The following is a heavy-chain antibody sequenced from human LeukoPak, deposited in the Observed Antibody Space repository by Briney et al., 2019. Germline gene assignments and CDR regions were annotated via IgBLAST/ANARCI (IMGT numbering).Heavy chain of an antibody. Sequence: PGGSLRLSCAASGFTFSNAWMSWVRQAPGKGLEWVANIKQDESEKHYVDSLRGRFTISRDNAKNSVFLQMNSLRAEDTAVYYCARDGYKDRYFDYWGQGTLVTVSS. CDR2: IKQDESEK. J-gene: IGHJ4*02. CDR1: GFTFSNAW. CDR3: ARDGYKDRYFDY. D-gene: IGHD5-24*01. V-gene: IGHV3-7*01.